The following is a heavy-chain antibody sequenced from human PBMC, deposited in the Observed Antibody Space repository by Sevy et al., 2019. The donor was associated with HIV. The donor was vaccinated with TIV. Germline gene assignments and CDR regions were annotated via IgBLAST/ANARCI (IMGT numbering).Heavy chain of an antibody. CDR2: ISSSSSYI. D-gene: IGHD3-22*01. Sequence: GGSLRLSCAASGFTFSSYNMNWVRQAPGKGLEWVSSISSSSSYIHYADSVKGRFTISRDNAKNSLYLQMNSLRAEDTAVYYCARDDVVITSYFDYWGQGTLVTVSS. V-gene: IGHV3-21*01. J-gene: IGHJ4*02. CDR1: GFTFSSYN. CDR3: ARDDVVITSYFDY.